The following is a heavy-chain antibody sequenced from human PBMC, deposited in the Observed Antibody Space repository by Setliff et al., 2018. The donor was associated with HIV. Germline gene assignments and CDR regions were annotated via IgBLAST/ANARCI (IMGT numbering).Heavy chain of an antibody. D-gene: IGHD6-13*01. CDR3: AAASSWGASGGRPDWHAFDM. CDR2: INHSGST. V-gene: IGHV4-34*01. J-gene: IGHJ3*02. Sequence: PSETLSLTCAVYGGSFSAYYWTWIRQPPGKGLEWIGEINHSGSTYYNPSLRSRVTLSVDTSKKQFSLKLNSVTAADTAVYYCAAASSWGASGGRPDWHAFDMWGQGTMVTVSS. CDR1: GGSFSAYY.